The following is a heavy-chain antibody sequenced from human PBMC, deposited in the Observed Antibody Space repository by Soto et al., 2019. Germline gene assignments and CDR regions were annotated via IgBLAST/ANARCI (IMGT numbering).Heavy chain of an antibody. CDR2: IIPILGIA. V-gene: IGHV1-69*02. CDR3: ARGVVVVPAAISWFDP. D-gene: IGHD2-2*02. CDR1: GGTFSSYT. Sequence: ASVKVSCKASGGTFSSYTISWVRQAPGQGLEWMGRIIPILGIANYAQKFQGRVTITADKSTSTAYMELSSLRSEDTAVYYCARGVVVVPAAISWFDPWGQGTLVTVSS. J-gene: IGHJ5*02.